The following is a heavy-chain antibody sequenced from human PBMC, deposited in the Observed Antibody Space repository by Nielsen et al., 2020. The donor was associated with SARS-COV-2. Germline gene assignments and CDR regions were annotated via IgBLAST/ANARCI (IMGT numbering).Heavy chain of an antibody. CDR3: AKGGRSRFWSGYPYFYGMDV. J-gene: IGHJ6*02. CDR1: GFTFSSYS. CDR2: ISGSGGST. V-gene: IGHV3-23*01. D-gene: IGHD3-3*01. Sequence: GESLKISCAASGFTFSSYSMNWVRQAPGKGLEWVSAISGSGGSTYYADSVKGRFTISRDNSKNTLYLQMNSLRAEDTAVYYCAKGGRSRFWSGYPYFYGMDVWGQGTTVTVSS.